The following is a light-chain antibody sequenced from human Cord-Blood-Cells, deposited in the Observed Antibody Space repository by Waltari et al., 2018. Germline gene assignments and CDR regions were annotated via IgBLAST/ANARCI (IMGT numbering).Light chain of an antibody. CDR1: ALPKQY. CDR3: QSADSSGTYVV. Sequence: SYELTQPPSVSVSPGPTARITCSGDALPKQYAYWYQQKPGQAPVLVIYKDSGRPSGIPERFSGSSSGTTVTLTISGVQAEDEADYYCQSADSSGTYVVFGGGTKLTVL. J-gene: IGLJ2*01. V-gene: IGLV3-25*03. CDR2: KDS.